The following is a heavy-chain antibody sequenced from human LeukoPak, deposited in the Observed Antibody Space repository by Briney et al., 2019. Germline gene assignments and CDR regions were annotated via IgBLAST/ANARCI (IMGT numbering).Heavy chain of an antibody. J-gene: IGHJ4*02. Sequence: PGGSLRLSCAASGFTFDDYAMHWVRQAPRKGLEWVSGISWNSGSIGYADSVKGRFTISRDNAKNSLYLQMNSLRAEDTALYYCAKGRVTMVRGVLYFDYWGQGTLVTVSS. CDR1: GFTFDDYA. CDR2: ISWNSGSI. D-gene: IGHD3-10*01. V-gene: IGHV3-9*01. CDR3: AKGRVTMVRGVLYFDY.